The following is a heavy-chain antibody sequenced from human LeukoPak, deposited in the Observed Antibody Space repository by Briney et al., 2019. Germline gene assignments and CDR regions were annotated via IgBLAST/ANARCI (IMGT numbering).Heavy chain of an antibody. V-gene: IGHV3-23*01. Sequence: GASLRLSCAASGFTFSSYAMSWVRQAPGKGLEWVSGISGGAGSTYYADSVKGRFTISRDNSKNTLYLQMTTLRAEDTAIYYCAKDGLLWFGDPNYYYGMDVWGKGTTVTVSS. CDR3: AKDGLLWFGDPNYYYGMDV. J-gene: IGHJ6*04. CDR1: GFTFSSYA. CDR2: ISGGAGST. D-gene: IGHD3-10*01.